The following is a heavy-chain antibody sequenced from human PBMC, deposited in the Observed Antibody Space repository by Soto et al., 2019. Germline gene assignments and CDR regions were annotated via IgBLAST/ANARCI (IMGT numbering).Heavy chain of an antibody. Sequence: SETLSLTCTVSGGSISSYYWSWIRQPPGKGLEWIGYIYYSGSTNYNPSLKSRVTISVDTSKNQFSLKLSSVTAADTAVYYCARSWFGEPSDYNSRWFDPWGQGTLVTVSS. CDR2: IYYSGST. V-gene: IGHV4-59*01. D-gene: IGHD3-10*01. CDR3: ARSWFGEPSDYNSRWFDP. J-gene: IGHJ5*02. CDR1: GGSISSYY.